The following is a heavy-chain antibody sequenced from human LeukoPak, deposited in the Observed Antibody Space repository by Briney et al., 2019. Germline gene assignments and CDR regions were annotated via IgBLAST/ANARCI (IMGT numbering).Heavy chain of an antibody. CDR2: INHSGST. J-gene: IGHJ4*02. CDR3: ARRLGYCSSTSCYQFDY. CDR1: GGSFSGYY. V-gene: IGHV4-34*01. Sequence: SETLSLTCAVYGGSFSGYYWSWIRQPPGKGLEWIGEINHSGSTNYNPSLKSRVTISVDTSKNQFSLKLSSVTAADTAVYYCARRLGYCSSTSCYQFDYWGRGTLVTVSS. D-gene: IGHD2-2*01.